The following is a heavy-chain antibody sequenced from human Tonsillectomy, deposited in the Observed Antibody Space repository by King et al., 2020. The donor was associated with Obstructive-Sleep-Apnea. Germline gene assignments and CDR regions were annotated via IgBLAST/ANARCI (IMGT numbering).Heavy chain of an antibody. CDR3: ARRAVVTAILSGWFDP. V-gene: IGHV4-59*08. J-gene: IGHJ5*02. CDR2: IYYSGST. CDR1: GGSISSYY. D-gene: IGHD2-21*02. Sequence: QLQESGPGLVKPSETLSLTCTVSGGSISSYYWSWIRQPPGKGLEWIGYIYYSGSTNYNPSLKSRVTISVDTSKNQFSLKLSSVTAADTAVYYFARRAVVTAILSGWFDPWGQGTLVTVSS.